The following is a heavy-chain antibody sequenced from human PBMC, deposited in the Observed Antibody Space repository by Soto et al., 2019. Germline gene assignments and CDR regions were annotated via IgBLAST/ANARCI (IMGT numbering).Heavy chain of an antibody. Sequence: VASVKVSCKASGYSFTGYFLNWVRQAPGQGLEWMGWINPNSGGTKYAQKFEGRVTLTSDTSSRTAYLEVSRLKPDDSAVYFCVRELTLTRPVAGYFYGLDVWGQGTTVTVSS. CDR2: INPNSGGT. J-gene: IGHJ6*02. D-gene: IGHD3-22*01. V-gene: IGHV1-2*02. CDR1: GYSFTGYF. CDR3: VRELTLTRPVAGYFYGLDV.